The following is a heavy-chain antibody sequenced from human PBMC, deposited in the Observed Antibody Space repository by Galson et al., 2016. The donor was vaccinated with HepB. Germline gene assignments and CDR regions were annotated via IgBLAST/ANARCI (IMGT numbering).Heavy chain of an antibody. CDR2: IKQDGSEK. V-gene: IGHV3-7*01. CDR3: VRDRRRAYTGYFYALDV. D-gene: IGHD5-12*01. Sequence: SLRLSCAASGFTFSSYWMSWVRQAPGKGLEWVANIKQDGSEKYYVDSVKGRFTISRDNAKNSLYLQMNSLRAEDTAVYYCVRDRRRAYTGYFYALDVWGQGTTVTVS. CDR1: GFTFSSYW. J-gene: IGHJ6*02.